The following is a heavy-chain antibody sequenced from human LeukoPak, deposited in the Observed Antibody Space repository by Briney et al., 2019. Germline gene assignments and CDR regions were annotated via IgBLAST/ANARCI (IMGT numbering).Heavy chain of an antibody. D-gene: IGHD3-22*01. V-gene: IGHV3-53*01. CDR1: GFTVSSNY. CDR2: IYSGGST. CDR3: ARGPHYYDSSGTKGGY. Sequence: GGSLRLSCAASGFTVSSNYMSWVRQAPGKGLEWVSVIYSGGSTYYADSVKGRFTISRDNSKNTLYLQMNSLRAEDTAVYYCARGPHYYDSSGTKGGYWGQGTLVTVSS. J-gene: IGHJ4*02.